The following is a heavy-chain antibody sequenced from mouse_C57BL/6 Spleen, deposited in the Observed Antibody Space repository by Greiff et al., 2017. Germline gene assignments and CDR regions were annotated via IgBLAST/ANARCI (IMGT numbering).Heavy chain of an antibody. J-gene: IGHJ4*01. V-gene: IGHV5-17*01. CDR1: GFTFSDYG. CDR2: ISSGSNTI. Sequence: EVKLVESGGGLVKPGGSLKLSCAASGFTFSDYGMHWVRQAPEKGLEWVAYISSGSNTINYADTVKGRFTVSRDNAKNTLFLQMTSLRSEDTALYYRASYYYGSSLYAMDYWGQGTSVTVSS. D-gene: IGHD1-1*01. CDR3: ASYYYGSSLYAMDY.